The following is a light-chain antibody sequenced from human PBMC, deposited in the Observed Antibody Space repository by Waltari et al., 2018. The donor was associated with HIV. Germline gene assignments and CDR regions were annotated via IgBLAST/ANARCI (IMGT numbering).Light chain of an antibody. CDR1: KLGDTY. J-gene: IGLJ2*01. Sequence: SYELTQPPSVSVSPGQTASITCSGDKLGDTYASWYQQKPGQSPVLVIHQNSKRPSGIPARFSGSNSGDTATLTSSGTQAVDEADYYCQAWDSSSAVVFGGGTKLTVL. CDR2: QNS. V-gene: IGLV3-1*01. CDR3: QAWDSSSAVV.